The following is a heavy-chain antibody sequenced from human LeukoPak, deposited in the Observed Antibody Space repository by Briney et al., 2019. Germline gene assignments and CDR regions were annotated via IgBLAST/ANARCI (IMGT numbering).Heavy chain of an antibody. J-gene: IGHJ5*02. D-gene: IGHD5-12*01. CDR2: ISWNSGSI. CDR1: GFTFSSYA. Sequence: PGGSLRLSCAASGFTFSSYAMHWVRQAPGKVLEWVSGISWNSGSIGYADSVKGRFTISRDNAKNSLYLQMNSLRAEDTALYYCAKDIKATIEAVGFDPWGQGTLVTVSS. V-gene: IGHV3-9*01. CDR3: AKDIKATIEAVGFDP.